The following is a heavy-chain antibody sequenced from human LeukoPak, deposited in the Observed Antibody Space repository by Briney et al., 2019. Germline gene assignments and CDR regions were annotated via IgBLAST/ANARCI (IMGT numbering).Heavy chain of an antibody. D-gene: IGHD6-6*01. CDR1: GGSIRSYY. J-gene: IGHJ4*02. CDR2: IYYTGST. Sequence: SETLSLTCTVSGGSIRSYYWSWIRQPPGKGLEWIGYIYYTGSTNYNPSLKSRVTMFVDMSKNQFSLRLSSVTAADTAGYYCARHRAYSSSSPFDYWGQGTLVTVSS. CDR3: ARHRAYSSSSPFDY. V-gene: IGHV4-59*08.